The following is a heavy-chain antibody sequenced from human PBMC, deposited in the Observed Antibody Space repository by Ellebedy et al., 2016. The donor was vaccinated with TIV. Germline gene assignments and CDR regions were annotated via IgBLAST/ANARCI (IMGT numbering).Heavy chain of an antibody. CDR1: GFTFRSYA. J-gene: IGHJ4*02. Sequence: GESLKISCAASGFTFRSYAMSLVRPAPGKGLGWVSAISGSGGRTYYADSVKGRFTISRDNSKNTLYLQMNSLRAEDTAVYYCAKVLAVAGADYWGQGTLVTVSS. V-gene: IGHV3-23*01. CDR2: ISGSGGRT. D-gene: IGHD6-19*01. CDR3: AKVLAVAGADY.